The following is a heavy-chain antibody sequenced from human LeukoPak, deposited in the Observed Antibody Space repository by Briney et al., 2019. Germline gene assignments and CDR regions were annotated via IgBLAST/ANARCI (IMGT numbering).Heavy chain of an antibody. V-gene: IGHV3-7*01. Sequence: GGSLRLSCAASGFTFRSYWMSWVRQAPGKGLEWVANIKQDGSEKYYVDSVKGRFTISRDNAKNSLYLQMNSLRAEDTAVYYCAKDFVVVVAATPVRDYWGQGTLVTVSS. CDR2: IKQDGSEK. CDR1: GFTFRSYW. CDR3: AKDFVVVVAATPVRDY. J-gene: IGHJ4*02. D-gene: IGHD2-15*01.